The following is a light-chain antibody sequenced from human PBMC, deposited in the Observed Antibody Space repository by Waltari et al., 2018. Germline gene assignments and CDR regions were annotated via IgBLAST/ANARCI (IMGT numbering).Light chain of an antibody. CDR3: QQYLRLPVT. V-gene: IGKV3-20*01. Sequence: EIVLTQSPGTLSLSLGERATVSCRASQSVSRALAWYQQKPGQAPRLLIYGASTRATGIPDRFSSSGSGTDFSLTISRLEPDDFAVYYCQQYLRLPVTFGQGTTVEI. CDR2: GAS. J-gene: IGKJ1*01. CDR1: QSVSRA.